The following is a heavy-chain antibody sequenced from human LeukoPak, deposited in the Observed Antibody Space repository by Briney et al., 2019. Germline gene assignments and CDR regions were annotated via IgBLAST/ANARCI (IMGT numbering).Heavy chain of an antibody. D-gene: IGHD4-17*01. V-gene: IGHV4-31*03. CDR1: GGSISSGGYY. CDR3: ARGLDYGDYVDAFDI. Sequence: KTSETLSLTCTVSGGSISSGGYYWSWIRQHPGKGLEWIGYIYYSGSTYYNPSLKSRVTISVDTSKNQFSLKLSSVTAADTAVYYCARGLDYGDYVDAFDIWGQGTMVTVSS. J-gene: IGHJ3*02. CDR2: IYYSGST.